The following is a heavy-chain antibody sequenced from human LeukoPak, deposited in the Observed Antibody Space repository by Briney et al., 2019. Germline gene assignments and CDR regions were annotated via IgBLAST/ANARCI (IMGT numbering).Heavy chain of an antibody. V-gene: IGHV1-18*01. D-gene: IGHD6-13*01. Sequence: ASVKVSCKASGYTFTSYGISWERQAPGQGLEWMGWISAYNGNTNYAQKLQGRVTMTTDTSTSTAYMELRSLRSDDTAVYYCARDIGGSSSWYSYYYYYGMDVWGQGTTVTVSS. CDR2: ISAYNGNT. CDR1: GYTFTSYG. J-gene: IGHJ6*02. CDR3: ARDIGGSSSWYSYYYYYGMDV.